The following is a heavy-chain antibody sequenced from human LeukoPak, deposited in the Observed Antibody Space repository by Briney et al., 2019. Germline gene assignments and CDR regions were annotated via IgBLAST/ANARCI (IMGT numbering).Heavy chain of an antibody. CDR3: ARNSGRPFYYFDY. Sequence: SETLSLTCTVSGGSISSYYWSWIRQPPGKGLEWIGYIYYSGSTNYNPSLKSRVTISVDTSKNQFSLKLSSVTAADTAVYYCARNSGRPFYYFDYWGQGTLVTVSS. CDR2: IYYSGST. D-gene: IGHD6-19*01. V-gene: IGHV4-59*08. CDR1: GGSISSYY. J-gene: IGHJ4*02.